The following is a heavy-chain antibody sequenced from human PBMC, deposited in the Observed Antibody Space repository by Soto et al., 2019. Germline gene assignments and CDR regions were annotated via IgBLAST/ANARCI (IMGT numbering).Heavy chain of an antibody. CDR1: GGSISGDYY. Sequence: QVRLHESGPGLVKPSQTLSLTCSVSGGSISGDYYWSWIRQSPEKGLEWIGYIYYSGSSYSNPALQSRLSMSLDTSKNQFFLKLRSVTAADTAXXXXARGGARWPGYFDSWGQGALVAVSS. V-gene: IGHV4-30-4*08. J-gene: IGHJ4*02. D-gene: IGHD2-15*01. CDR3: ARGGARWPGYFDS. CDR2: IYYSGSS.